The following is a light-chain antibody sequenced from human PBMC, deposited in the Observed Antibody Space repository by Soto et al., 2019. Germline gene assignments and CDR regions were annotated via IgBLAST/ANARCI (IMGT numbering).Light chain of an antibody. Sequence: QSALTQPRSVSGSPGQSVTIYCTGTSSDVGGYNYVSWYQQHPGKAPKLMIYDVSKRPSGVPDLFSGSKSGNTASLTISGLQAEDEADYYCCSYAGSYTHVFGTGTKLTVL. CDR2: DVS. J-gene: IGLJ1*01. V-gene: IGLV2-11*01. CDR3: CSYAGSYTHV. CDR1: SSDVGGYNY.